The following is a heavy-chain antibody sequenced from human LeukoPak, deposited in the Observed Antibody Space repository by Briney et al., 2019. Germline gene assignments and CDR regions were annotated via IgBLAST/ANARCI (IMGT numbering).Heavy chain of an antibody. CDR1: GYTLTELS. J-gene: IGHJ6*03. CDR2: FDPEDGET. CDR3: ASSYYDILTGYWWYYMDV. V-gene: IGHV1-24*01. Sequence: ASVKVSCKVSGYTLTELSMHWVRQAPGKGLEWMGGFDPEDGETIYAQKFQGRVTMTEDTSTDTAYMELSSLRSENTAVYYCASSYYDILTGYWWYYMDVWGKGTTVTISS. D-gene: IGHD3-9*01.